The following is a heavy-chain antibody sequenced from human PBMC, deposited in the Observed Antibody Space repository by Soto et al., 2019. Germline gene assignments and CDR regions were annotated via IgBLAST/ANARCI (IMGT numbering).Heavy chain of an antibody. Sequence: LSLTCTVSGGSISSYYWSWIRQPAGKGLEWIGRIYTSGNTNYNPSLKSRVTMSVDTSKNQFFLKLSSVTAADTAVYYCARGTQKAGWFDPWGQGTLLTVSS. CDR3: ARGTQKAGWFDP. V-gene: IGHV4-4*07. CDR2: IYTSGNT. J-gene: IGHJ5*02. CDR1: GGSISSYY. D-gene: IGHD3-10*01.